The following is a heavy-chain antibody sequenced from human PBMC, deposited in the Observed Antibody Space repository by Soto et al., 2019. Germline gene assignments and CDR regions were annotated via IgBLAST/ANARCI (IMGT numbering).Heavy chain of an antibody. CDR1: GGSISSYY. CDR3: ARGIAAAGTAHYGMDV. CDR2: IYYSGST. V-gene: IGHV4-59*08. D-gene: IGHD6-13*01. Sequence: QVQLQESGPGLVKPSETLSLTCTVSGGSISSYYWSWIRQPPGKGLEWIGYIYYSGSTNYNPSLKSRVTIPVDTPKNQFSLKLSSVTAADTAVYYCARGIAAAGTAHYGMDVWGQGTTVTVSS. J-gene: IGHJ6*02.